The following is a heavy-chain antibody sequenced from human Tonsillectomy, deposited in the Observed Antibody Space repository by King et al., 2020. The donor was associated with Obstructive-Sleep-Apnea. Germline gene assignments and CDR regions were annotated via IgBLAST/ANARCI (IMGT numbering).Heavy chain of an antibody. CDR3: ARVGPSQTDY. D-gene: IGHD3-16*01. CDR2: IYHSGST. Sequence: QLQESGPGLVKPSETLSLTCTVSGYSISSDYYWGWIRQPPGKGLEWIATIYHSGSTYYNPSLKSRVTISVDTSKNQFPLRLRSVTAADTAVYYCARVGPSQTDYWGQGTLVTVSS. J-gene: IGHJ4*02. V-gene: IGHV4-38-2*02. CDR1: GYSISSDYY.